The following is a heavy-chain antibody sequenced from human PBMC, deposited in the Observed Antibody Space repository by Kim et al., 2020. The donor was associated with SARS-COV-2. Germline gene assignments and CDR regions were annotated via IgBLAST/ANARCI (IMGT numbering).Heavy chain of an antibody. V-gene: IGHV3-48*02. D-gene: IGHD4-17*01. CDR3: ASDDGEYATYSVIDV. CDR1: GFTLSSFG. J-gene: IGHJ6*02. Sequence: GGSLRLSCAASGFTLSSFGMNWVRQAPGKGLEWVSYISSSSSHIYYANSVRGRFTISRDNGKNSVYLHMNSLRDEDTAVYYCASDDGEYATYSVIDVWG. CDR2: ISSSSSHI.